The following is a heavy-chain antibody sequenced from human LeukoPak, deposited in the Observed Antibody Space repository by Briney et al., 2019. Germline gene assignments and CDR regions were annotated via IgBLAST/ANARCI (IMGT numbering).Heavy chain of an antibody. V-gene: IGHV3-48*01. J-gene: IGHJ2*01. CDR1: GFTFSSFS. Sequence: GGSLRLSCAASGFTFSSFSVNWLRQAPGKGLEWVSYISSSSSTLYYYADSVKGRFTISRDNAKNSLYLQMNSLRAEDTAVYYCARDPITVAGTVNWYFDLWGRGTLVTVSS. D-gene: IGHD6-19*01. CDR2: ISSSSSTL. CDR3: ARDPITVAGTVNWYFDL.